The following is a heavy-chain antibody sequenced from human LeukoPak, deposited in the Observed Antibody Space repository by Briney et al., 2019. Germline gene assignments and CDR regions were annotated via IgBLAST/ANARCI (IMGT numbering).Heavy chain of an antibody. CDR2: ISPSGGST. J-gene: IGHJ6*03. CDR3: ARSLYYDILTGYYILNYYYYYYMDV. Sequence: ASVKVSCKAFGYTFTSNYMHWVRQAPGQGPEWMGVISPSGGSTTYAQKFQGRVTMTRDTSISTAYMELSRLRSDDTAVYYCARSLYYDILTGYYILNYYYYYYMDVWGKGTTVTISS. D-gene: IGHD3-9*01. V-gene: IGHV1-2*02. CDR1: GYTFTSNY.